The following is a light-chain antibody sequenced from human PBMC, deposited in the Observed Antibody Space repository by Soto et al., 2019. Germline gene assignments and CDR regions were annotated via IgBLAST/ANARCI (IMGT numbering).Light chain of an antibody. J-gene: IGKJ3*01. CDR3: QQYDNPPLT. V-gene: IGKV1-33*01. CDR1: QDISNY. Sequence: DIQMTQSPSSLSASVGDRVTITCQARQDISNYLNWYQQKPGKAPKLLIYDASNSQTGVPPRFSVSGSGTDFTFTISSLQPEDIATYYCQQYDNPPLTFGPGTKVDIK. CDR2: DAS.